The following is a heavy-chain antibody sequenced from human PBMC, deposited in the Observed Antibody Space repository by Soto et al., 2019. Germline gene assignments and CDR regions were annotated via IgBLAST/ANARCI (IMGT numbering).Heavy chain of an antibody. J-gene: IGHJ1*01. CDR2: ISGSGSTI. D-gene: IGHD2-8*01. CDR1: GFTFSSHE. Sequence: PGGSLRLSCEATGFTFSSHEMNWIRQTPGKRLEWIAKISGSGSTINYADSVKGRFTISRDNVQRTLHLQMDSLRVEDTGVYYCARGGVYWGRGTPVTVSS. CDR3: ARGGVY. V-gene: IGHV3-48*03.